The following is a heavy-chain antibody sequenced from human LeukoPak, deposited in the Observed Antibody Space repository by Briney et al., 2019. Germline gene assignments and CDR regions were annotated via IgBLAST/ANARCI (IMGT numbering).Heavy chain of an antibody. CDR3: AREPMYAALDY. D-gene: IGHD2-15*01. CDR2: ISYDGSNK. V-gene: IGHV3-30*04. CDR1: GFTFSSYA. Sequence: GGSLRLSCAASGFTFSSYAMHWVRQAPGKGLEWVAVISYDGSNKYYADSVKGRFTISRDNSKNTLYLQMNSLRAEDTAVYYCAREPMYAALDYWGQATLVTVFS. J-gene: IGHJ4*02.